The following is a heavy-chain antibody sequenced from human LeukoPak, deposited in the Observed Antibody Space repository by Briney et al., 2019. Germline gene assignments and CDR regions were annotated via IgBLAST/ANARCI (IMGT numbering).Heavy chain of an antibody. D-gene: IGHD2-21*02. CDR2: IYYSGST. V-gene: IGHV4-39*01. CDR3: ARQVGTATASDAFDI. J-gene: IGHJ3*02. Sequence: WIRQPPGKGLEWIGSIYYSGSTYYNPSLKSRVTISVDTSKNQFSLKLSSVTAADTAVYYCARQVGTATASDAFDIWGQGTMVTVSS.